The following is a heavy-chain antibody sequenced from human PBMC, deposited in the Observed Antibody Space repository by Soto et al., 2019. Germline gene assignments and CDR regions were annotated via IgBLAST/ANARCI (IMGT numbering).Heavy chain of an antibody. Sequence: GGSLRLSCAASGFTFSSYAMSWVRQAPGKGLEWVSAISGSGGSTYYADSVKGRFTISRDNSKNTLYLQMNSLRAEDTAVYYCAKDPWGDSSSWYDEYFQHWGQGTLVTVSS. CDR3: AKDPWGDSSSWYDEYFQH. D-gene: IGHD6-13*01. CDR2: ISGSGGST. CDR1: GFTFSSYA. V-gene: IGHV3-23*01. J-gene: IGHJ1*01.